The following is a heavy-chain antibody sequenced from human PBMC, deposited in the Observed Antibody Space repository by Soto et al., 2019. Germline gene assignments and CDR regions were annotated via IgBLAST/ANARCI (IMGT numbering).Heavy chain of an antibody. D-gene: IGHD3-3*01. CDR3: AKDYYDFWSGLDY. Sequence: GESLKISCAASGFTFSSYAMSWVRQAPGKGLEWVSAISGSGGSTYYADSVKGRFTISRDNSKNTLYLQMNSLRAEDTAVYYCAKDYYDFWSGLDYWGQGTLVTVSS. V-gene: IGHV3-23*01. CDR1: GFTFSSYA. CDR2: ISGSGGST. J-gene: IGHJ4*02.